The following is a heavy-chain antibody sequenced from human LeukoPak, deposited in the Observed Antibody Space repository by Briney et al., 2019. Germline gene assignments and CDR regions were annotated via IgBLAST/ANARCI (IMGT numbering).Heavy chain of an antibody. J-gene: IGHJ5*01. V-gene: IGHV4-4*07. CDR2: IYTSGST. D-gene: IGHD6-13*01. CDR1: GGSISSYY. Sequence: SETLSLTCTVSGGSISSYYWSWIRQPAGKGLEWIGRIYTSGSTNYNPSLKSRVTMSVDTSKNQFSLKLSSVTAADTAVYYCARDGSSSWYGWFDYWGQGTLVTVSS. CDR3: ARDGSSSWYGWFDY.